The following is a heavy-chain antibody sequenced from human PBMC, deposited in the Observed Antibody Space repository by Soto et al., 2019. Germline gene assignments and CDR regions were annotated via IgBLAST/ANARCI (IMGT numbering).Heavy chain of an antibody. D-gene: IGHD3-3*01. CDR1: GFTFSSYG. J-gene: IGHJ6*03. CDR3: AKTYDFWSGYYSGMDV. V-gene: IGHV3-30*18. Sequence: PGGSLRLSCAASGFTFSSYGMHWVRQAPGKGLEWVAVISYDGSNKYYADSVKSRFTISRDNSKNTLYLQMNSLRAEDTAVYYCAKTYDFWSGYYSGMDVWGKGTTVTVSS. CDR2: ISYDGSNK.